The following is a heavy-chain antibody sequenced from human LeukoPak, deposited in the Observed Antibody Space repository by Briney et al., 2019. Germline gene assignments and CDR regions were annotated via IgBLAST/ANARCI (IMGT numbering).Heavy chain of an antibody. CDR3: ARLDSSGYQYYFDY. CDR1: GGSISSGGYY. D-gene: IGHD3-22*01. CDR2: IYHSGST. V-gene: IGHV4-30-2*01. Sequence: SQTLTLTCTVSGGSISSGGYYWSWIRQPPGKGLEWIGYIYHSGSTYYNPSLKSRVTISVDRSKNQFSLKLSSVTAADTAVYYCARLDSSGYQYYFDYWGQGTLVTVSS. J-gene: IGHJ4*02.